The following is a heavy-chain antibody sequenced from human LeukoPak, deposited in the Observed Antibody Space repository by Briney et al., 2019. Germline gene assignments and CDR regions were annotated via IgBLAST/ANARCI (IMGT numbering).Heavy chain of an antibody. CDR1: GLSFGGAT. CDR3: TINYYNGSLYEDY. V-gene: IGHV3-49*04. J-gene: IGHJ4*02. D-gene: IGHD3-22*01. CDR2: IRDKVSGGTT. Sequence: PGGSLRLSCRGSGLSFGGATVSWGRQAPGKGLEWVGFIRDKVSGGTTEYVASVRGRFTISRDDSRSIAYLQMTRLKTEDTAVYYCTINYYNGSLYEDYWGQGTLVTVSS.